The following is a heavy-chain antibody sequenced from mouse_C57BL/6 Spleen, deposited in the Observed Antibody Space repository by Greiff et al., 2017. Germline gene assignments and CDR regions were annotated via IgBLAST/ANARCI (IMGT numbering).Heavy chain of an antibody. V-gene: IGHV1-72*01. Sequence: VKLVESGAELVKPGASVKLSCKASGYTFTSYWMHWVKQRPGRGLEWIGRIDPNSGGTKYNEKFKSKATLTGDKPSSTAYMQLSSLTSEDSAVYYCARGDYGRNYFDYWGQGTTLTVSS. CDR3: ARGDYGRNYFDY. CDR2: IDPNSGGT. D-gene: IGHD1-1*01. CDR1: GYTFTSYW. J-gene: IGHJ2*01.